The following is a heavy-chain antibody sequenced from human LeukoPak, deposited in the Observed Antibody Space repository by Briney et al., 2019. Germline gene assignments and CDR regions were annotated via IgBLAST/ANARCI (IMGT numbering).Heavy chain of an antibody. Sequence: GESLRLSCTTSGFPFGDFAMNWVRQAPGKGLEWVGFIKTQVYGGTTEYGASVKGRFTISRDDSRAIAYLQMNSLKTEDTAVYFCTRDHRDDWNPGYYFDYWGQGALVTVSS. J-gene: IGHJ4*02. CDR2: IKTQVYGGTT. V-gene: IGHV3-49*04. CDR1: GFPFGDFA. D-gene: IGHD1-1*01. CDR3: TRDHRDDWNPGYYFDY.